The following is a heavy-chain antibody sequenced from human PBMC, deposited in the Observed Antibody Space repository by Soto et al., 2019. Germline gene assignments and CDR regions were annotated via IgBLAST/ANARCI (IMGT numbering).Heavy chain of an antibody. J-gene: IGHJ4*02. CDR3: ARDRGEGDYYDSSGPLDY. CDR1: GYTFTRYG. CDR2: ISAYNGNT. Sequence: ASVKVACKASGYTFTRYGISWVRQAPGQGLEWMGWISAYNGNTNYAQKLQGRVTMTTDTSTSTAYMELRSLRSDDTAVYYCARDRGEGDYYDSSGPLDYWGQGTQVTVSS. D-gene: IGHD3-22*01. V-gene: IGHV1-18*01.